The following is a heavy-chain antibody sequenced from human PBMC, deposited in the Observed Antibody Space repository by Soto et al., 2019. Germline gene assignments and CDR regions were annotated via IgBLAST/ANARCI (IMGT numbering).Heavy chain of an antibody. Sequence: QVQMVQSGAEVKKPGASVKLSCKASGYTFMNYYIHWVRQAPGQGLEWMGIINPNGYTSTLAQKFQSRLTVTSDTSTSTVYMELGSLSSEDTAVYYCARDLHGAFTTMVYWGQGSLVTVSS. CDR1: GYTFMNYY. J-gene: IGHJ4*02. V-gene: IGHV1-46*01. CDR3: ARDLHGAFTTMVY. CDR2: INPNGYTS. D-gene: IGHD5-18*01.